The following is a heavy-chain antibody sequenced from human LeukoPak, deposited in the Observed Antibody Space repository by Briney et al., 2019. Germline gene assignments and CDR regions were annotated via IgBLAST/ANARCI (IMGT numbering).Heavy chain of an antibody. CDR3: ARLRGYCSSTSCYKYFQH. Sequence: SETLSLTCTVSGGSISSYYWSWIRQPAGKGLEWIGRIYTSGSTNYNPSLKSRVTMSVDTSKNQFSLKLSSVTAADTAVYYCARLRGYCSSTSCYKYFQHWGQGTLVTVSS. CDR1: GGSISSYY. CDR2: IYTSGST. J-gene: IGHJ1*01. D-gene: IGHD2-2*02. V-gene: IGHV4-4*07.